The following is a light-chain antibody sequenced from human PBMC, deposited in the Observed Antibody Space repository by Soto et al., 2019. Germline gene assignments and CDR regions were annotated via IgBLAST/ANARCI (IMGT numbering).Light chain of an antibody. CDR2: EVS. Sequence: SVLTQPLSASGSPGQSVTISCTGTSSDVGGYNYVSWYQQHPGKAPKLMIYEVSKRPSGVPDRFSGSKSGNTASLTVSGLQAEDEADYYCSSYAGSNNPYVFGTGTKVTVL. CDR1: SSDVGGYNY. J-gene: IGLJ1*01. V-gene: IGLV2-8*01. CDR3: SSYAGSNNPYV.